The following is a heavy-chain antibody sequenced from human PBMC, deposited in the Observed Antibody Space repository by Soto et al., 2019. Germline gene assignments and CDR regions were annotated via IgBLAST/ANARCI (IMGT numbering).Heavy chain of an antibody. CDR1: GGSISNFY. CDR3: ARDLRGYSYGYDAFDI. CDR2: ISYSGIT. Sequence: SETLSLTCTVSGGSISNFYWSWIRQPPGKGLEWMGYISYSGITNYNPSLKSRFTISVDTSKNQFSLKLSSVTAADAAVYYCARDLRGYSYGYDAFDIWGQGTMVTVSS. V-gene: IGHV4-59*01. J-gene: IGHJ3*02. D-gene: IGHD5-18*01.